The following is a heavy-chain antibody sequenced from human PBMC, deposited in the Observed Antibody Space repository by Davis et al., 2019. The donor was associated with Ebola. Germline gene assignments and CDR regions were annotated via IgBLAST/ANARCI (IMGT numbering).Heavy chain of an antibody. Sequence: PGGSLRLSCAASGFTVSSNYMSWVRQAPGKGLEWVSVIYSGGSTYYADSVKGRFTISRDNAKNSLYLQMNSLRAEDTAVYYCARDTTVTTGWFDPWGQGTLVTVSS. CDR2: IYSGGST. D-gene: IGHD4-17*01. V-gene: IGHV3-53*01. CDR3: ARDTTVTTGWFDP. J-gene: IGHJ5*02. CDR1: GFTVSSNY.